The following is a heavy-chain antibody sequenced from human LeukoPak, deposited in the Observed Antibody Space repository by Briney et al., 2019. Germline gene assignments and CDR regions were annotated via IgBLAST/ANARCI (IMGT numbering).Heavy chain of an antibody. Sequence: GGSLRLSCAASGNYWMHWVRQAPGKGLVWVSHINGDGRWTTYADSVKGRFTISKDNAKNTVYLQMNNLRAEDTAVYYCVSFYETYWGRGTLVTVSS. D-gene: IGHD2-2*01. J-gene: IGHJ4*02. CDR1: GNYW. V-gene: IGHV3-74*01. CDR2: INGDGRWT. CDR3: VSFYETY.